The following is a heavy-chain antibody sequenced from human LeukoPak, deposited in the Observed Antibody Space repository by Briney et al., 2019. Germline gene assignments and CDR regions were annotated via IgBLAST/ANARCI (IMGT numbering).Heavy chain of an antibody. Sequence: ASVKVSCKASGYTFTSYDISWVRQAPGQGLEWMGWISTYNGNTNYAQKLQGRVTMTTDTSTSTAYMELRSLRSGDTAVYYCARALVYGKAFDIWGQGTMVTVSS. CDR1: GYTFTSYD. V-gene: IGHV1-18*01. CDR2: ISTYNGNT. J-gene: IGHJ3*02. D-gene: IGHD5/OR15-5a*01. CDR3: ARALVYGKAFDI.